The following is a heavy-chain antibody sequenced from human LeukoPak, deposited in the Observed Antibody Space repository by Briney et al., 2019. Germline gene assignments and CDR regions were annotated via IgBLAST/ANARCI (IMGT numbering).Heavy chain of an antibody. CDR3: AREEWIVGRPFYYYYGMDV. D-gene: IGHD2-15*01. Sequence: SETLSLTCTVSGGSFSGYYWSWIRQPPGKGLEWIGEINHSGRTDYNPSLKSRVTISVDTSKNQFSLKLRSVTAADTAVYYCAREEWIVGRPFYYYYGMDVWCQGTTVTV. CDR2: INHSGRT. V-gene: IGHV4-34*01. CDR1: GGSFSGYY. J-gene: IGHJ6*02.